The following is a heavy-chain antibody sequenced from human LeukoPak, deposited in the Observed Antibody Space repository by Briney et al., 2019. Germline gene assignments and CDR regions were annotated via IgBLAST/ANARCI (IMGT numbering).Heavy chain of an antibody. Sequence: GESLKISCQGFGSSFTTYWIGWVRQTPGKGLEWMGIVYPGGSITHYSPSFQGQVTISADKSTSTAYLQWSSLKASDTAMYYCACRKYFSTWSGPWGQGTLVTVSS. CDR2: VYPGGSIT. D-gene: IGHD1-14*01. V-gene: IGHV5-51*01. CDR3: ACRKYFSTWSGP. CDR1: GSSFTTYW. J-gene: IGHJ5*02.